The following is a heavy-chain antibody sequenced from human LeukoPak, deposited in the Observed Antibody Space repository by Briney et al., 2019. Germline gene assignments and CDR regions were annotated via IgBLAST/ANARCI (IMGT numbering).Heavy chain of an antibody. CDR3: AKGGPYSSSWGGKFDH. J-gene: IGHJ4*02. CDR2: ISGGGDRT. CDR1: GFTFSSYA. V-gene: IGHV3-23*01. D-gene: IGHD6-13*01. Sequence: GGSLRLSCAASGFTFSSYAMNWVRQAPGKGLEWVSSISGGGDRTYYADSVNGWFTISRDNSKNTLYLQMNSLRAEDTAIYYCAKGGPYSSSWGGKFDHWGQGTLVTVSS.